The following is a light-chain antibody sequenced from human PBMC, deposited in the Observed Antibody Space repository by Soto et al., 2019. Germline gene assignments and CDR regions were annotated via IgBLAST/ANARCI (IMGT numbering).Light chain of an antibody. CDR3: QSYDTSLRGGV. J-gene: IGLJ1*01. V-gene: IGLV1-40*01. Sequence: QSVLTQPPSVSGAPGQRVTISCTGSSSSIGAGYDVHWYQHLPGRAPKLLIYDNTKRPSGVPDRFSASKSGTSASLAITGLQAEDEADYYCQSYDTSLRGGVFGTGTKATVL. CDR1: SSSIGAGYD. CDR2: DNT.